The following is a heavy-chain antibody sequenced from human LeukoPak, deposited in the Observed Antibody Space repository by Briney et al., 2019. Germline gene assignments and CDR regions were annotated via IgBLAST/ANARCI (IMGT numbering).Heavy chain of an antibody. V-gene: IGHV1-18*04. D-gene: IGHD4-23*01. CDR3: ARDSGWELRHFFFDD. CDR2: ISPSNGDT. CDR1: GYTFTSYS. J-gene: IGHJ4*02. Sequence: ASVEVSCKASGYTFTSYSINWVRRAPGQGLEWMGWISPSNGDTSYAQKVQDRVTMTTDTSTRTVYMELRSLGSDDTAIYYCARDSGWELRHFFFDDWGQGTLVTVSS.